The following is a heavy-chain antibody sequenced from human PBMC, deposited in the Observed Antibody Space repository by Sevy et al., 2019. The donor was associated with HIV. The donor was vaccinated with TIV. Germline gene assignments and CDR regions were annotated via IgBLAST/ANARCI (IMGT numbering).Heavy chain of an antibody. V-gene: IGHV3-23*01. J-gene: IGHJ4*02. Sequence: GGSLRLSCAASGFTLSTYSMTWVRQAPRKGLEWVSAISDTGTGTYYTYSVEGRFTISRDNSKSTLFLHMNSLRAEDTALYYCAKFAGDFPHFDFWGLGTLVTVSS. CDR2: ISDTGTGT. CDR3: AKFAGDFPHFDF. CDR1: GFTLSTYS. D-gene: IGHD7-27*01.